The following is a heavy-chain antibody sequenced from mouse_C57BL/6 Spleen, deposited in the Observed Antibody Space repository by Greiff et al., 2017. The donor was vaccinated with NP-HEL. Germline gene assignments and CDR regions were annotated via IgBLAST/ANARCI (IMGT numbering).Heavy chain of an antibody. V-gene: IGHV1-18*01. CDR3: ASSRPRYYAMDY. Sequence: EVQLQQSGPELVKPGASVKIPCKASGYTFTDYNMDWVKQSHGKSLEWIGDIHPNNGGTIYNQKFKGKATLTVDKSSSTAYMELRSLTSEDTAVYYCASSRPRYYAMDYWGQGTSVTVSS. CDR2: IHPNNGGT. CDR1: GYTFTDYN. J-gene: IGHJ4*01. D-gene: IGHD3-1*01.